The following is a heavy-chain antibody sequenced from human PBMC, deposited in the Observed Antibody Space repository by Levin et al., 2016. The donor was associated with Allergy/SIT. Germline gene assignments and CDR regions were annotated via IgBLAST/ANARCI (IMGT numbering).Heavy chain of an antibody. CDR2: INHSGST. CDR1: GGSFSGYY. Sequence: GSLRLSCAVYGGSFSGYYWSWIRQPPGKGLEWIGEINHSGSTNYNPSLKSRVTISVDTSKNQFSLKLSSVTAADTAVYYCARGRRLQGYYYYYGMDVWGQGTTVTVSS. D-gene: IGHD4-17*01. J-gene: IGHJ6*02. CDR3: ARGRRLQGYYYYYGMDV. V-gene: IGHV4-34*01.